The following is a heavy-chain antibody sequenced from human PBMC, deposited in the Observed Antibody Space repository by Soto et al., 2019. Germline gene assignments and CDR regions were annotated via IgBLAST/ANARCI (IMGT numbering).Heavy chain of an antibody. CDR2: IVVGSGNT. Sequence: QMQLVQSGPEVKKPGTSVKVSCKASGFTFTSSAVQWVRQARGQRLEWIRWIVVGSGNTNYPQKFQERVTITRDKSTRTADRELSSQRSEDTAVYYCEADRFYEYSRCWYEFDYWGQGALVTVSS. CDR3: EADRFYEYSRCWYEFDY. J-gene: IGHJ4*02. D-gene: IGHD6-19*01. CDR1: GFTFTSSA. V-gene: IGHV1-58*01.